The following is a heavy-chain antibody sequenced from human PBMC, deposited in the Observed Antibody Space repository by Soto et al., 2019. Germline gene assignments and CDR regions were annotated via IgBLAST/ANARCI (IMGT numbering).Heavy chain of an antibody. CDR2: IYYSGST. V-gene: IGHV4-39*01. CDR1: GGSISSSSYY. Sequence: SETLSLTCTVSGGSISSSSYYWGWIRQPPGKGLEWIGSIYYSGSTYYNPSLKSRVTISVDTSKNQFSLKLSSVTAADTAVYYCATQESAVAGTLGYYYYGMDVWGQGTTVTVSS. J-gene: IGHJ6*02. CDR3: ATQESAVAGTLGYYYYGMDV. D-gene: IGHD6-19*01.